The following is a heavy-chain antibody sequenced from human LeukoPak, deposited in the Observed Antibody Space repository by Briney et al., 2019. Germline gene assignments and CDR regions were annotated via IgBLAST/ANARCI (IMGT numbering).Heavy chain of an antibody. CDR2: INPNSGST. D-gene: IGHD2-2*01. CDR3: ARLVGCGTTNCYSPDNWFDP. J-gene: IGHJ5*02. CDR1: GYAFTSYD. Sequence: ASVKVSCKASGYAFTSYDINRVRQATGQGLEWMGWINPNSGSTDSAQKFQGRVTMTANKSISTAYMELNNLRSEDTAVYYCARLVGCGTTNCYSPDNWFDPWGQGTLVTVSS. V-gene: IGHV1-8*01.